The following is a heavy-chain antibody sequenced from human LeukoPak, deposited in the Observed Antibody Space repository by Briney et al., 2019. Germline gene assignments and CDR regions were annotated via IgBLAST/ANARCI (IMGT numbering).Heavy chain of an antibody. J-gene: IGHJ4*02. CDR2: IRSKANSYAT. V-gene: IGHV3-73*01. CDR1: GFTFSGSA. D-gene: IGHD2-2*01. CDR3: TRLNYCSSTSCEDY. Sequence: GGSLRLSCAASGFTFSGSAMPWVRQASGKGLEWVGRIRSKANSYATAYAASVKGRFTISRDDSKNTAYLQMNSLKTEDTAVYYCTRLNYCSSTSCEDYWGQGTLVTVSS.